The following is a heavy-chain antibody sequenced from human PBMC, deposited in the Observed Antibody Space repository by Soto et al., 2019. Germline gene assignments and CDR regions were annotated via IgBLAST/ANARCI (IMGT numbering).Heavy chain of an antibody. CDR3: ARGPGWDFADNYCSGMDV. J-gene: IGHJ6*04. V-gene: IGHV1-2*04. Sequence: ASVKVSCKASGYTFTGYYMHWVRQAPGQGLEWMGWINPNSGGTNYAQKFQGWVTMTRDTSISTAYMELSRLRSDDTAVYYWARGPGWDFADNYCSGMDVWGKGTTVTVSS. CDR2: INPNSGGT. CDR1: GYTFTGYY. D-gene: IGHD1-26*01.